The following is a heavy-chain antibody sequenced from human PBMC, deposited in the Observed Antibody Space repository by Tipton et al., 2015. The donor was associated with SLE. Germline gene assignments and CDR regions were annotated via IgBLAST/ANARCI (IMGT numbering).Heavy chain of an antibody. D-gene: IGHD3-16*01. J-gene: IGHJ6*02. CDR2: INPSGGTT. CDR1: GYTFTSYY. CDR3: ARGLGAYGMDV. Sequence: QSGAEVKKPGASVKVSCKASGYTFTSYYLHWVRQAPGQGLEWMGIINPSGGTTSYAQKFQGRVTMTRDTSTSTVYMELSSLRSEDTAVYYCARGLGAYGMDVWGQGTTVTVSS. V-gene: IGHV1-46*01.